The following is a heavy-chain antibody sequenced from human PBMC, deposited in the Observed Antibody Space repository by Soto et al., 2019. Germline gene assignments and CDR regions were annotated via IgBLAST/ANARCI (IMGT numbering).Heavy chain of an antibody. CDR2: IYYSGST. Sequence: PSETVSLTCTVSGGSISSYYWSWIRQPPGKGLEWIGYIYYSGSTNYNPSLKGRVTISVDTSKNQFSLKLSSVTAADTAVYYCARRGGYDPLGYYYYMDVWGKGTTVT. CDR1: GGSISSYY. V-gene: IGHV4-59*08. CDR3: ARRGGYDPLGYYYYMDV. J-gene: IGHJ6*03. D-gene: IGHD5-12*01.